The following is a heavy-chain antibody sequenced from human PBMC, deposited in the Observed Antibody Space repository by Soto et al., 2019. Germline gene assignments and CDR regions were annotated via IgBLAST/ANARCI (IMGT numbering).Heavy chain of an antibody. Sequence: SETLSLTCTVEGGSVSSGVYHWSWIRQSPGKGLEWVGHIFYSGSTNYGPSLKSRVTISVDTSKNQFSLKLTSVTAADTAVYYCARHQRSGTYSRHNYYYGTDVWGQGTTVTVSS. D-gene: IGHD1-26*01. V-gene: IGHV4-61*08. CDR2: IFYSGST. CDR1: GGSVSSGVYH. J-gene: IGHJ6*02. CDR3: ARHQRSGTYSRHNYYYGTDV.